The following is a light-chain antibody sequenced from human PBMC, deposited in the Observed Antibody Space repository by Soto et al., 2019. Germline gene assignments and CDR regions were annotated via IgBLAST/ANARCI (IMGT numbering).Light chain of an antibody. CDR1: QSISAW. V-gene: IGKV1-5*03. CDR2: KAS. CDR3: QQYNSYSPT. J-gene: IGKJ1*01. Sequence: DIQMTQSPSTLSASVGDGVTITCRASQSISAWLAWYQQKPGKAPKLLIYKASSLESGVPSRFSGSGSGTEFTLTINGLQPDDFATYYCQQYNSYSPTFGQGTKVEI.